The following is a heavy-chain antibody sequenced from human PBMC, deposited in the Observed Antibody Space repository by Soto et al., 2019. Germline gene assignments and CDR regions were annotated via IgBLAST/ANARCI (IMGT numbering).Heavy chain of an antibody. Sequence: EVQVVESGGGLVQPGGSLRLSCVASEFSLSDYCMSWVRKAPGKGLEWVANIKEDGSEEYYVDSVKGRFTISRDNAKNSLYLQMNSLRAEDMAVYYCARGKWSRLGWCFDLWGRGTLVAVSS. CDR1: EFSLSDYC. J-gene: IGHJ2*01. CDR2: IKEDGSEE. CDR3: ARGKWSRLGWCFDL. D-gene: IGHD1-26*01. V-gene: IGHV3-7*04.